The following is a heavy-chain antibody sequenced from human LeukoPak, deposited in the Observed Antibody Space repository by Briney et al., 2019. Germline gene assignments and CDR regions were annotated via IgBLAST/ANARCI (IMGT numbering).Heavy chain of an antibody. J-gene: IGHJ4*02. CDR3: SIAVADSLDY. CDR2: INHSGST. Sequence: SETLSLTCTVSGGSISSSSYYWGWIRQPPGKGLEWIGEINHSGSTNYNPSLKSRVTISVDTSKNQFSLKLSSVTAADTAVYYCSIAVADSLDYWGQGTLVTVSS. D-gene: IGHD6-19*01. V-gene: IGHV4-39*07. CDR1: GGSISSSSYY.